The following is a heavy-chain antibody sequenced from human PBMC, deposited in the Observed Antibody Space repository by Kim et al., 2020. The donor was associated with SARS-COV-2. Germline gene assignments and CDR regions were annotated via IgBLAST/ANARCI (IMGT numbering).Heavy chain of an antibody. D-gene: IGHD6-13*01. Sequence: TSYDKKFQGRVTMTRDTSTSTVYMGLSSLRSEDTAVYYCARVDSSSESDYWGQGTLVTVSS. CDR2: T. J-gene: IGHJ4*02. V-gene: IGHV1-46*01. CDR3: ARVDSSSESDY.